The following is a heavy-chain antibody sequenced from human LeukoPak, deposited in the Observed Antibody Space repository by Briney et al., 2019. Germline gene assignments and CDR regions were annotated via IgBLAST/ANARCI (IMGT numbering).Heavy chain of an antibody. Sequence: ASVKVSCKASGYTFSDYDINWVRQATGQGLEWVGWMNPNSGNTGYAQKFQGRVTMTRNTSISTAYMELSSLRSEDTAVYYCARAGSGYYVDDIYYGMDVWGQGTTVTVSS. V-gene: IGHV1-8*01. CDR3: ARAGSGYYVDDIYYGMDV. CDR2: MNPNSGNT. D-gene: IGHD3-22*01. CDR1: GYTFSDYD. J-gene: IGHJ6*02.